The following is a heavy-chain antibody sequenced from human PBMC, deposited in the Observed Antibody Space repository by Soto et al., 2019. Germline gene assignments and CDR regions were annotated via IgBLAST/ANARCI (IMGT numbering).Heavy chain of an antibody. V-gene: IGHV3-74*01. J-gene: IGHJ4*02. Sequence: LSCAASGFTFSSYWMHWVRQAPGKGLVWASRIKGDGSETNYADSVKGRFTISRDNAKNTLYLQLNSLRAEDTAVYYCLRGNSGYGNFDYWGQGTRVTVSS. D-gene: IGHD5-12*01. CDR1: GFTFSSYW. CDR2: IKGDGSET. CDR3: LRGNSGYGNFDY.